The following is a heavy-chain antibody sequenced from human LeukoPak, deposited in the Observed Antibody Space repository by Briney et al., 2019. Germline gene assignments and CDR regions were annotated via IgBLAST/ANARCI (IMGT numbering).Heavy chain of an antibody. J-gene: IGHJ4*02. CDR2: IKQDGSEK. CDR1: GFDFSNYW. V-gene: IGHV3-7*01. Sequence: GGSLRLSCAASGFDFSNYWMSWVRKAPGKGLEWVANIKQDGSEKYYVDSVKGRFTISRDNAKNSLYMQMNSLRAEDTAVYFCARDRWGYSYGGDWGQGTLVTVSS. CDR3: ARDRWGYSYGGD. D-gene: IGHD5-18*01.